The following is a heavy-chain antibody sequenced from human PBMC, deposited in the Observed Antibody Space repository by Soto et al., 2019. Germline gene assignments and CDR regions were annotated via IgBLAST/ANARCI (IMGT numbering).Heavy chain of an antibody. D-gene: IGHD3-22*01. CDR2: ISGAGSGT. J-gene: IGHJ4*02. V-gene: IGHV3-23*01. CDR1: GFTFNNYA. Sequence: GGSLRLSCAASGFTFNNYAMHWVRQAPGKGLEWVSGISGAGSGTYYADSVMGRFTISIDNSKNTLYLQMNSLRSDDTAVYYCVKEANPFINTLVVLIFDYWGQGTQVTVSS. CDR3: VKEANPFINTLVVLIFDY.